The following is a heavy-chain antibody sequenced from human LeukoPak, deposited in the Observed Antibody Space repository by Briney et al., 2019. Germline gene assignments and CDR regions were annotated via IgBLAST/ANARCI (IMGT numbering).Heavy chain of an antibody. D-gene: IGHD6-19*01. Sequence: GASVKVSCKASGGTFSSYAISWVRQAPGQGLEWMGGIIPIFGTANYAQKFQGRVTITADESTSTAYMELSSLRSEDTAVYYCARVSVAVAGMDYWGQGTLVTVSS. CDR3: ARVSVAVAGMDY. V-gene: IGHV1-69*13. J-gene: IGHJ4*02. CDR2: IIPIFGTA. CDR1: GGTFSSYA.